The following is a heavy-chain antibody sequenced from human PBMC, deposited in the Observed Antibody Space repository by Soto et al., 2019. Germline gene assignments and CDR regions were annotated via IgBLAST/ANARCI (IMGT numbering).Heavy chain of an antibody. CDR1: GFTFSSYA. Sequence: PGGSLRLSCAASGFTFSSYAMSWVRQAPGKGLEWVSAISGSGGSTYYADSVKGRFTISRDNSKNTLYLQMNSLRAEDTAVYYCAKDSSGLFWGELLHSAYXDYWGQGTLVTVSS. V-gene: IGHV3-23*01. CDR3: AKDSSGLFWGELLHSAYXDY. J-gene: IGHJ4*02. CDR2: ISGSGGST. D-gene: IGHD1-26*01.